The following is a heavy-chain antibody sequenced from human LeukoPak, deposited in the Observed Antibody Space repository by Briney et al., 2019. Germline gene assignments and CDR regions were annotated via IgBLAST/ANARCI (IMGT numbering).Heavy chain of an antibody. CDR3: AKYFGKQAVFDY. V-gene: IGHV3-23*01. CDR2: VSASGGST. J-gene: IGHJ4*02. Sequence: GGSLRLSCTASGFTFINHAMSWVRQAPGQGLEWVSGVSASGGSTFNTDSVKGRFSISRDNSKNTLYLEMNSLRPEDTALYYCAKYFGKQAVFDYWGQGTLVTVSS. CDR1: GFTFINHA. D-gene: IGHD1-14*01.